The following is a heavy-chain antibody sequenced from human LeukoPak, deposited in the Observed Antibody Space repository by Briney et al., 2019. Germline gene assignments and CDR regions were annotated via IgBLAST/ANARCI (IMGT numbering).Heavy chain of an antibody. CDR1: GYIFTGYY. CDR3: ARHPYSGSYHFDY. V-gene: IGHV1-2*02. Sequence: ASVKVSCKASGYIFTGYYMHWVRQAPGQGLEWMGWINPNSGGTNSAQKFQGRVTMTRDTSIRTGCMELSRLTSDDPAVYYCARHPYSGSYHFDYWGQGTLVTVSS. CDR2: INPNSGGT. D-gene: IGHD1-26*01. J-gene: IGHJ4*02.